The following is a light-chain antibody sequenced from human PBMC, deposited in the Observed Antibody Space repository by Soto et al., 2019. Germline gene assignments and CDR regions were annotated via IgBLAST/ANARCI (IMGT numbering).Light chain of an antibody. V-gene: IGKV1-13*02. CDR2: AGS. CDR1: QGINSA. Sequence: AIQLTQSPSSLSASEGDRVTITCRSSQGINSALAWYQQKPGKGPKLLIYAGSSLESGVPSRFSGSGSGTDFTLTISSLQPADFATYYCQQFNSYPITFGQGTRLEI. J-gene: IGKJ5*01. CDR3: QQFNSYPIT.